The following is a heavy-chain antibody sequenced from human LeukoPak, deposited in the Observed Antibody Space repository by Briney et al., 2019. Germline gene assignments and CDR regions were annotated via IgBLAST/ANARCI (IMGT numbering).Heavy chain of an antibody. CDR1: GFTFSSYE. CDR2: ISSSGSTI. V-gene: IGHV3-48*03. J-gene: IGHJ4*02. Sequence: PGGSLRLSCAASGFTFSSYEMNWVRQAPGKGLEWVSYISSSGSTIYYADSVKGRFTISRDNAKNSLYLQMNSLRAEDTAVYYCANIPYSSSWYFLDYWGQGTLVTVSS. CDR3: ANIPYSSSWYFLDY. D-gene: IGHD6-13*01.